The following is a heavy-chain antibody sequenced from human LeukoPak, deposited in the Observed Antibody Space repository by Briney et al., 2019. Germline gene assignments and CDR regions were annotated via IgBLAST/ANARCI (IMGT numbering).Heavy chain of an antibody. J-gene: IGHJ4*02. V-gene: IGHV4-31*03. CDR3: ARVWFGSPGYYFDY. Sequence: PSETLSLTCTVSGGSISSGGYYWSWIRQHRGKGLEWIGYIYYSGSTYYNPSLKSRVTISVDTSKNQFSLKLSSVTAADTAVYYCARVWFGSPGYYFDYWGQGTLVTVSS. CDR1: GGSISSGGYY. CDR2: IYYSGST. D-gene: IGHD3-10*01.